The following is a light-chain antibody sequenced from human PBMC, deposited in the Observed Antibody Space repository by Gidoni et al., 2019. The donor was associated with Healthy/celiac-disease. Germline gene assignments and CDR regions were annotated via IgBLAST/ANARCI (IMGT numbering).Light chain of an antibody. V-gene: IGKV1-27*01. Sequence: DIQMTKSPSSLSASVGDRVTITCRASQGISNYLAWYQQKPGKVPKLLIYAASTLQSGVPSRFSGSGSGIDFTLTISSLQPEDVATYYCQKYNSAPRTFXXXTKVEIK. CDR3: QKYNSAPRT. CDR1: QGISNY. J-gene: IGKJ1*01. CDR2: AAS.